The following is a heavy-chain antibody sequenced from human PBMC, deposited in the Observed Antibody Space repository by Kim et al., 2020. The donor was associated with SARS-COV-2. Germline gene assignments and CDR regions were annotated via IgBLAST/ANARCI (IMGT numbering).Heavy chain of an antibody. CDR3: ASGPAAIESPTYYYGMDV. Sequence: KGRFTIARDNAKNSLYLQMNSLRAEDTAVYYCASGPAAIESPTYYYGMDVWGQGTTVTVSS. J-gene: IGHJ6*02. V-gene: IGHV3-11*06. D-gene: IGHD2-2*01.